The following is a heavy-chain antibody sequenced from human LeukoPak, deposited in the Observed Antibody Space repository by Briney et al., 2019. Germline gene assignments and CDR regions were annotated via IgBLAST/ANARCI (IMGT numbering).Heavy chain of an antibody. Sequence: GGSLRLSCVASGFSFSTYNMNWVRQAPGKGLEWVSSISSGSTYIYYADSLKGRFTISRDNARNSLYLQMNSLRVDDTAVYYCAGGLLEAQGWLQWLGTVYSMDVWGQGTPVTVSS. D-gene: IGHD5-24*01. CDR3: AGGLLEAQGWLQWLGTVYSMDV. V-gene: IGHV3-21*04. CDR1: GFSFSTYN. J-gene: IGHJ6*02. CDR2: ISSGSTYI.